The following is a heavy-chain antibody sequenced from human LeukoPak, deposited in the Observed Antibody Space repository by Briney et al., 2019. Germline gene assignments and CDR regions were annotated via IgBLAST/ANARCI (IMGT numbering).Heavy chain of an antibody. D-gene: IGHD3-10*01. CDR2: IYYSGST. J-gene: IGHJ6*04. CDR3: ARDKGQAGRYYYGSGSYYLDV. Sequence: SETLSLTCTVSGGSISNKYWSWIRQPPGKGLEWIGYIYYSGSTNYNPSLKSRVTILVDTSKNQFSLKLSSVTAADTAVYYCARDKGQAGRYYYGSGSYYLDVWGKGTTVTISS. V-gene: IGHV4-59*12. CDR1: GGSISNKY.